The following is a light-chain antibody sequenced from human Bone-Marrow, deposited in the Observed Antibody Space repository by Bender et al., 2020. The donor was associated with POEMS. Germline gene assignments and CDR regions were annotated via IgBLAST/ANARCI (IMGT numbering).Light chain of an antibody. CDR1: SSKFGSYP. V-gene: IGLV1-44*01. CDR3: ATWVDSLNVWG. J-gene: IGLJ3*02. Sequence: QSVLTQPPSASGTPGQRVTISCSGSSSKFGSYPVNWYQQLPGAAPKLVIFNNSQRPSGVPDRFSGSNSGTSASLAISGLRSDDGADFYVATWVDSLNVWGFGGGTKLT. CDR2: NNS.